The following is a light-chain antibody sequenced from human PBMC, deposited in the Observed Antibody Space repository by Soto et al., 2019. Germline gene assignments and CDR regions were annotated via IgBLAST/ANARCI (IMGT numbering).Light chain of an antibody. V-gene: IGLV7-43*01. CDR2: STS. CDR3: LLFYRDAWV. J-gene: IGLJ3*02. Sequence: QAVVTQEPSLTVSPGGTVTLTCASSTGAVTSGYYANWFQQKPGQAPRALISSTSKKHPWTPARFSGSLLGGKAALTLSGVQPEDEAEYYCLLFYRDAWVFGGGTKVTVL. CDR1: TGAVTSGYY.